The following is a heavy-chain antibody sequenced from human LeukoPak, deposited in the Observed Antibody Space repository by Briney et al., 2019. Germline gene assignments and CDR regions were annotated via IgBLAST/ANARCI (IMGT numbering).Heavy chain of an antibody. J-gene: IGHJ4*02. D-gene: IGHD3-22*01. Sequence: ASVKVSCKASGGTFSRFTISWVRQAPGQGFEWMGGITPIFGTANFAQKFQGRVSITADESTSTAFMELSSLRSEDTAVYYCAREWGLESSGYYYAYWGQGTLVTVSS. CDR2: ITPIFGTA. CDR3: AREWGLESSGYYYAY. CDR1: GGTFSRFT. V-gene: IGHV1-69*13.